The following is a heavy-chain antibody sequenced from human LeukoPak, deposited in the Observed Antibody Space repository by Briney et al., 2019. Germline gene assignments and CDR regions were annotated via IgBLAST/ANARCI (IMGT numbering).Heavy chain of an antibody. J-gene: IGHJ4*02. CDR1: GFTFSSYW. CDR2: IKQDGSEK. D-gene: IGHD3-10*01. CDR3: ARAMVRGVKIFDY. Sequence: GGSLRLSCAASGFTFSSYWISWVRQAPGKGLEWVANIKQDGSEKYYVDSVKGRFTISRDNAKNSLYLQMNSLRAEDTAVYYCARAMVRGVKIFDYWGQGTLVTVSS. V-gene: IGHV3-7*01.